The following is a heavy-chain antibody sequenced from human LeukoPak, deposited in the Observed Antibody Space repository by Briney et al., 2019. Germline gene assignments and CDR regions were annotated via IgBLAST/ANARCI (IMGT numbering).Heavy chain of an antibody. J-gene: IGHJ4*02. CDR2: IHYSGDI. D-gene: IGHD2-15*01. Sequence: KPSETLSLTCTVPGASISTSYWYWIRQPPGKGLEWIGYIHYSGDINYNPSLKSRVTISAYTSKNQLSLKLSSVTAADTAVYYCARVGCSGGSCYPDYWGQGTLVTVSS. CDR3: ARVGCSGGSCYPDY. CDR1: GASISTSY. V-gene: IGHV4-59*01.